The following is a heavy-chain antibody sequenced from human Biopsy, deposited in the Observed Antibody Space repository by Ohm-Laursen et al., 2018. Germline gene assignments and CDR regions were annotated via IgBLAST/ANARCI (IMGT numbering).Heavy chain of an antibody. CDR3: ARDVGSSGWYYYGMDV. D-gene: IGHD6-19*01. J-gene: IGHJ6*02. V-gene: IGHV3-72*01. Sequence: SLRLSCAASGFIFSSYGIHWVRQAPGKGLEWVGRTRNNGKTYTKEYAASVKGRFTISRDDSKNSLYLQMNSLKTEDTAVYFCARDVGSSGWYYYGMDVWGQGTTVTVSS. CDR2: TRNNGKTYTK. CDR1: GFIFSSYG.